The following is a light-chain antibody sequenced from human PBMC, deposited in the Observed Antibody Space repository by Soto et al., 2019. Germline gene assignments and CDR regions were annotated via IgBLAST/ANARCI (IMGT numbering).Light chain of an antibody. CDR3: ETWDSNTHKV. V-gene: IGLV4-60*03. Sequence: QLVLTQSSSASASLGSSVKLTCTLSSGHSTYIIAWHQQQPGKAPRYLMKVERSGGYNKGSGVPDRFSGSSSGADRYLTISSLQSEDESDYYCETWDSNTHKVFGGGTKLTVL. CDR2: VERSGGY. CDR1: SGHSTYI. J-gene: IGLJ2*01.